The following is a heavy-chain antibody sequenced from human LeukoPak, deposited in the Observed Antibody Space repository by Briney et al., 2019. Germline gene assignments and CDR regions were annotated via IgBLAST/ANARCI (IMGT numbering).Heavy chain of an antibody. CDR2: ITASGTAM. J-gene: IGHJ4*02. D-gene: IGHD1-26*01. V-gene: IGHV3-48*02. CDR3: ASSGSYRFDY. CDR1: GFTFSSYS. Sequence: SGGSLRLSCAASGFTFSSYSMNWVRQAPGKGLEWVSHITASGTAMFYADSVKGRFTISRDNAKNSLYLQMNSQRDEDTAVYYCASSGSYRFDYWGQGTLVTVSS.